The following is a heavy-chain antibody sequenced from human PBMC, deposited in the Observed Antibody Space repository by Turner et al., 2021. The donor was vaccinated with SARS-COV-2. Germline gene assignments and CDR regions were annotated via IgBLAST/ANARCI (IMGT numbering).Heavy chain of an antibody. CDR1: GGSISSGDYY. D-gene: IGHD2-8*01. CDR3: ARVVVLRRAYFDY. CDR2: IYYSGST. J-gene: IGHJ4*02. Sequence: QLQLQESGPGPVKPSETLSLTCTVSGGSISSGDYYWSWIRQPPGKGLEWIGYIYYSGSTYYNPSLKSRVTISVDTSKNQFSLKLSSVTAADTAVYYCARVVVLRRAYFDYWGQGTLVTVSS. V-gene: IGHV4-30-4*01.